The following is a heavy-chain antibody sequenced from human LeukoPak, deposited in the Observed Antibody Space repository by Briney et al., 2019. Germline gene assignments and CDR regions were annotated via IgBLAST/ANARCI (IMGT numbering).Heavy chain of an antibody. Sequence: PSETLSLTCTVSGGSISSSSYYWGWLRQPPGKGLEWIGSIYYSGSTYYNPSLKSRVTISVDTSKNQFSLKLSSVTAADTAVYYCARHSDGYNADYWGQGTLVTVSS. D-gene: IGHD5-24*01. V-gene: IGHV4-39*01. CDR2: IYYSGST. CDR3: ARHSDGYNADY. J-gene: IGHJ4*02. CDR1: GGSISSSSYY.